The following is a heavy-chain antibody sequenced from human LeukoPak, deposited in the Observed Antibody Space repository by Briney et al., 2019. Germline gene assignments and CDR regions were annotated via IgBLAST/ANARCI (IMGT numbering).Heavy chain of an antibody. V-gene: IGHV3-7*01. Sequence: PGGSLRLSCAASGFTLSSYWMSWVRQAPGKGLEWVANIKQDGSEKYYVDSVKGRFTISRDNAKNSLYLQMNSLRAEDTAVYYCARRLGMIVVVAFDIWGQGTMVTVSS. D-gene: IGHD3-22*01. CDR3: ARRLGMIVVVAFDI. CDR1: GFTLSSYW. CDR2: IKQDGSEK. J-gene: IGHJ3*02.